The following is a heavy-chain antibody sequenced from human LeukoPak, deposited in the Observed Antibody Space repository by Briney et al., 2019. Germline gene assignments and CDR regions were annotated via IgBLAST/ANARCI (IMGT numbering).Heavy chain of an antibody. Sequence: GGSLRLSCAASRLSFSSYWMSWVRQAPGKGLEWVANIKQDGSEKYYVDSVKGRFTISRDNAKNSLYLQMNSLRAEDTAVYYCARIRRGWSQNWDYWGQGTLVTVSS. J-gene: IGHJ4*02. D-gene: IGHD6-19*01. V-gene: IGHV3-7*01. CDR3: ARIRRGWSQNWDY. CDR2: IKQDGSEK. CDR1: RLSFSSYW.